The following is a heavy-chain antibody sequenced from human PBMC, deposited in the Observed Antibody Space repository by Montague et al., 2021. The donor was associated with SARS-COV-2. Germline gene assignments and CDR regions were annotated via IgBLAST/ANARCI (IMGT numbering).Heavy chain of an antibody. CDR1: GGSFSDYY. CDR2: INHRGTT. J-gene: IGHJ4*02. Sequence: SETLSLTCAVYGGSFSDYYWSWIRQPPGKGLEWIGEINHRGTTNXNPSLKSRLTISVDMSKNQFSLYLGSVTAADTAVYYCAGGGEHFNMLVVVVTGEEYYFDYWGQGTMVTVSS. D-gene: IGHD3-22*01. CDR3: AGGGEHFNMLVVVVTGEEYYFDY. V-gene: IGHV4-34*01.